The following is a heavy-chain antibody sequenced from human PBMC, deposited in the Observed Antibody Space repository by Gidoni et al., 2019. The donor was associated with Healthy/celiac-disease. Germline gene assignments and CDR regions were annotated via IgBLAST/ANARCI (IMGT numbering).Heavy chain of an antibody. V-gene: IGHV3-73*01. D-gene: IGHD4-17*01. CDR3: TRQSDYGDYYDYGMDV. CDR2: SRSKANSYAT. Sequence: EVQLVESGGGLVQPGGSLKLSCAASGSTFSGSALPWVRQASGKGLEWVGRSRSKANSYATAYAASVKGRFTISRDDSKNTAYLQMNSLKTEDTAVYYCTRQSDYGDYYDYGMDVWGQGTTVTVSS. J-gene: IGHJ6*02. CDR1: GSTFSGSA.